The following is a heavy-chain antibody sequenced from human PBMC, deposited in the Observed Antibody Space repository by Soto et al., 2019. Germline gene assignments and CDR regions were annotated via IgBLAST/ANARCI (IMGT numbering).Heavy chain of an antibody. Sequence: ASVKVSCKASGYTFTSYYMHWVRQAPGQGLEWMGIINPSGGSTSYAQKFQGRVTMTRDTSTSTVYMELSSLRSEDTAGYYCARDWSHYYGSGSNNEDYWGQGTLVTVSS. D-gene: IGHD3-10*01. V-gene: IGHV1-46*01. CDR3: ARDWSHYYGSGSNNEDY. CDR2: INPSGGST. J-gene: IGHJ4*02. CDR1: GYTFTSYY.